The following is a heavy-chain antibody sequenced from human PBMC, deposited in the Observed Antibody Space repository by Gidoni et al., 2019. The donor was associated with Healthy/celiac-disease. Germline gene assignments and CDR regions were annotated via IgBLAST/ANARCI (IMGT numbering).Heavy chain of an antibody. CDR1: GYTFTSYA. J-gene: IGHJ4*02. CDR3: ARGGVTMVRGVTLDY. D-gene: IGHD3-10*01. CDR2: INAGNGNT. Sequence: QVQLVQSGAEVKKPGASVKVSCKASGYTFTSYAMHWVRQAPGQRLEWMGWINAGNGNTKYSQKFQGRVTSTRDTSASTAYMELSSLRSEDTAVYYCARGGVTMVRGVTLDYWGQGTLVTVSS. V-gene: IGHV1-3*01.